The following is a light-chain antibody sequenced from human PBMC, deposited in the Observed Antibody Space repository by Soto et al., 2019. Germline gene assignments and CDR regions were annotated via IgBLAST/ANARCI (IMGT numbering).Light chain of an antibody. CDR3: QQYGSSPLT. V-gene: IGKV3-20*01. Sequence: EIVLTQSPGTLSLSPGERATLSCRASQSVSSSYLAWYQQKPGQAPRLLIYGASSRATGIPDRFSGSGSGTDFTIPSSRLEPEDFAVYYCQQYGSSPLTFGGGTKVEIK. CDR1: QSVSSSY. CDR2: GAS. J-gene: IGKJ4*01.